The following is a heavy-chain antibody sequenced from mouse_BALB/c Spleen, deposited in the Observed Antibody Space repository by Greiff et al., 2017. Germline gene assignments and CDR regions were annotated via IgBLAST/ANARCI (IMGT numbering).Heavy chain of an antibody. Sequence: VQLQQPGAELVRPGASVKLSCKASGYTFTSYWINWVKQRPGQGLEWIGNIYPSDSYTNYNQKFKDKATLTVDKSSSTAYMQLSSPTSEDSAVYCCTRSPNWEDAMDYWGQGTSVTVSS. J-gene: IGHJ4*01. V-gene: IGHV1-69*02. CDR3: TRSPNWEDAMDY. CDR2: IYPSDSYT. CDR1: GYTFTSYW. D-gene: IGHD4-1*01.